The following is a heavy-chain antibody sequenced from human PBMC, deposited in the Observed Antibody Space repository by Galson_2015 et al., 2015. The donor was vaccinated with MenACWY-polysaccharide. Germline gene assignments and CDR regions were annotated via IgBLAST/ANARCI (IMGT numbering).Heavy chain of an antibody. Sequence: SLRLSCAASGFTFSSYAMDWVRQAPGKGLESIASISFSGDRTYYIDSVKGRFTISRDNSKNTLYLQMNSLTVEDTAVYFCARVLEPYRTSYYYGLDVWGRGTPVTVSS. V-gene: IGHV3-23*01. CDR3: ARVLEPYRTSYYYGLDV. D-gene: IGHD2-8*02. J-gene: IGHJ6*02. CDR2: ISFSGDRT. CDR1: GFTFSSYA.